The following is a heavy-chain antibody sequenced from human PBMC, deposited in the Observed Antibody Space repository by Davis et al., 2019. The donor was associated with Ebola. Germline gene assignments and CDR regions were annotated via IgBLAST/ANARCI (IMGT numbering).Heavy chain of an antibody. CDR3: ARDGLSTGADY. V-gene: IGHV3-33*08. CDR1: GFTFSSYG. CDR2: IWYDGSNK. D-gene: IGHD1-14*01. Sequence: GGSLRLSCAASGFTFSSYGMHWVRQAPGKGLEWVAVIWYDGSNKYYADSVKGRFTISRDNSKNTLYLQMNSLRAEDTAVYYCARDGLSTGADYWGQGTLVTVSS. J-gene: IGHJ4*02.